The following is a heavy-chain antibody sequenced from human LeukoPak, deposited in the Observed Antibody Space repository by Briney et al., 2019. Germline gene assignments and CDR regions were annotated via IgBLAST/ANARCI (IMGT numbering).Heavy chain of an antibody. J-gene: IGHJ4*02. Sequence: SGGSLRLSCEASGFTFSPYGMTWVRQAPGKGLEWVSGISGSGDNTYYADSVKGRFTISRDNSKNTLYVQVNSLGTEDTAAYYCAKGSYYDSSGSFYFDYWGQGTLVTVSS. D-gene: IGHD3-22*01. CDR1: GFTFSPYG. CDR2: ISGSGDNT. CDR3: AKGSYYDSSGSFYFDY. V-gene: IGHV3-23*01.